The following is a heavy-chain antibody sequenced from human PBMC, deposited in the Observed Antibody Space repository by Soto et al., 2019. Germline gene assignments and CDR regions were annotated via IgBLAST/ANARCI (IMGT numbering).Heavy chain of an antibody. CDR3: AASCVGCGGFNYYGMDV. CDR1: GGSSNSGGYY. D-gene: IGHD2-21*01. CDR2: IYYSGST. Sequence: QVQLQESGPGLVKPSQTLSLTCTVSGGSSNSGGYYWSWIRQHPGKGLEWIGYIYYSGSTYYKPSLKSRSTISVDTSKNQFSLKLSSVTAADTAVYYCAASCVGCGGFNYYGMDVWGQGTTVTVSS. V-gene: IGHV4-31*03. J-gene: IGHJ6*02.